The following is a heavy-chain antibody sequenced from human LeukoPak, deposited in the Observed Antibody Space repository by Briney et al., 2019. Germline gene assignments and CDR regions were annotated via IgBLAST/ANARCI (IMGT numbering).Heavy chain of an antibody. V-gene: IGHV1-46*01. Sequence: ASVKVACKASGYTFTTYFLHWVRQAPGQGLEWMGAINPSGCSTNYAQKFQGRGTMTRVTTTSAIYMELSSLRFKDTAVYYCARDIYSYDSGSYYNGCLDPWGRGTLLIVSS. CDR1: GYTFTTYF. CDR3: ARDIYSYDSGSYYNGCLDP. D-gene: IGHD3-10*01. CDR2: INPSGCST. J-gene: IGHJ5*02.